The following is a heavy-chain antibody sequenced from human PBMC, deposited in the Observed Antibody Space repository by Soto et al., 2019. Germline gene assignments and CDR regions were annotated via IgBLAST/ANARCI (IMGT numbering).Heavy chain of an antibody. CDR2: IYYSGTT. Sequence: SETLSLTCTVSGGSIKYSNYYWGWIRQPPGKGLEWIASIYYSGTTYYNPSLKSRVTISVDTSNNQFSLKLTNMDRVDTATYYCAHRTTVTSGLNWGQGTLVTVSS. CDR1: GGSIKYSNYY. V-gene: IGHV4-39*07. J-gene: IGHJ4*02. CDR3: AHRTTVTSGLN. D-gene: IGHD4-4*01.